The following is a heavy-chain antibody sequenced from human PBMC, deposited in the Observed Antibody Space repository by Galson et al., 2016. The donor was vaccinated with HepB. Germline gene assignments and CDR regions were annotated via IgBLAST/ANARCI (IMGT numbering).Heavy chain of an antibody. CDR3: ARETFWSAYFDGGPFDF. CDR1: GGFMSSGGYY. D-gene: IGHD3-3*01. CDR2: IYYSGST. V-gene: IGHV4-31*03. Sequence: TLSLTCTVSGGFMSSGGYYWTWIRQLPGKDLEWIGYIYYSGSTSYNPSLKSRVTISIDTSKNQFSLKLSSVTAADTAVYYCARETFWSAYFDGGPFDFWGRGTLATVSS. J-gene: IGHJ4*02.